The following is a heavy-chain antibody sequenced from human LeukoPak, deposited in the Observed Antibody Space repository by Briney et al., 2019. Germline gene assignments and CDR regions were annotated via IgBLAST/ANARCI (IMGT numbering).Heavy chain of an antibody. V-gene: IGHV3-30*03. CDR3: ARDYGGSSPFDY. CDR2: ISYDGPNK. D-gene: IGHD4-23*01. J-gene: IGHJ4*02. Sequence: GGSLRLSCAASGFTFNNYGMHWVRQAPGKGLEWVAVISYDGPNKYYADSVKGRFTISRDNSKNTQYLQMNSLRAEDTAVYYCARDYGGSSPFDYWGQGTLVTVSS. CDR1: GFTFNNYG.